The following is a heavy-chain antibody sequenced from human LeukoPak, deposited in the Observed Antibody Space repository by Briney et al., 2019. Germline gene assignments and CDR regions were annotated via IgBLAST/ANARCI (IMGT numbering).Heavy chain of an antibody. D-gene: IGHD7-27*01. CDR1: GFTFSTYC. CDR2: IKQDGSEK. Sequence: GGSLRLSCAASGFTFSTYCMTWVRQAPGEGLQWVANIKQDGSEKYYVDSLKGRFTISRDNAKNSLYLQMNSLRAEDTAVYYCAMVILTGVDYLDYWGQGTLVTVSS. V-gene: IGHV3-7*01. CDR3: AMVILTGVDYLDY. J-gene: IGHJ4*02.